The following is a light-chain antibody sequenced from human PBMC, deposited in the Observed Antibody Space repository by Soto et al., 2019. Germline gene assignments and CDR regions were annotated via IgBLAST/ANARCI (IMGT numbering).Light chain of an antibody. CDR3: QQFGRSPPSWT. V-gene: IGKV3-20*01. J-gene: IGKJ1*01. CDR2: GAS. Sequence: ETVLTQSPGTLSLSPGERATLSCRASQSVSSNYLAWYQQKPGQAPRLLIYGASTRATGIPDRFSGSGSGTDFTLTISRLEPEDFAVYVCQQFGRSPPSWTLGQGTKVEIK. CDR1: QSVSSNY.